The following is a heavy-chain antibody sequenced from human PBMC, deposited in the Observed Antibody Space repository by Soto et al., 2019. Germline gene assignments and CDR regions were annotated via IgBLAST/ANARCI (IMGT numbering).Heavy chain of an antibody. J-gene: IGHJ4*02. V-gene: IGHV3-7*05. Sequence: GGSLRLSCAASGFIYNNYWMSWMRQAPGKGLEWVANINQDSSQRYYVDSLKGRFTISRDNAKNSLYLEMNSLRAEDTAVYYCARQVGHYWGQGILVTVSS. CDR2: INQDSSQR. CDR1: GFIYNNYW. CDR3: ARQVGHY.